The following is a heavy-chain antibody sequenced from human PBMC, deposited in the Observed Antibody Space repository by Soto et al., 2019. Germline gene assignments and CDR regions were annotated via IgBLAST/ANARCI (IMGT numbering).Heavy chain of an antibody. D-gene: IGHD6-13*01. Sequence: PSETLSLTCTVSGGSLGSSSYYWGWIRQSPGKGLEWIGNIYYSGNTFYNPSLKSRVTISVDTSKNQFYLHLSSVTAADTAIFYCPSIAAPGTTHYDFCGRGPLVTFSS. CDR1: GGSLGSSSYY. CDR2: IYYSGNT. CDR3: PSIAAPGTTHYDF. V-gene: IGHV4-39*01. J-gene: IGHJ4*02.